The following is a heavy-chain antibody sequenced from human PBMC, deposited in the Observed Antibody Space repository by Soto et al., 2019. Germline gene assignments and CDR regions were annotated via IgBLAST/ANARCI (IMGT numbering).Heavy chain of an antibody. Sequence: QVQLVQSGAEVKKPGASVKVSCKASGYTFTSYGISWVRQAPGQGLEWMGWISAYNGNTNYAQKLQGRVTMTTDTSTSTAYMELRSLRSDDTAVYYCASPLTDYDFWSGYTTYGMDVWGQGTTVTVSS. J-gene: IGHJ6*02. V-gene: IGHV1-18*01. CDR1: GYTFTSYG. CDR2: ISAYNGNT. D-gene: IGHD3-3*01. CDR3: ASPLTDYDFWSGYTTYGMDV.